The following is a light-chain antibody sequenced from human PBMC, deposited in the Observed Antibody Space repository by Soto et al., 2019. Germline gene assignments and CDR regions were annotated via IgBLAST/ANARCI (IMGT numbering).Light chain of an antibody. CDR1: QSISSW. CDR3: QQYNSYPWT. CDR2: DAS. V-gene: IGKV1-5*01. J-gene: IGKJ1*01. Sequence: DIQMTQSTSTLSASVGDRVTITGRASQSISSWLAWYQQKPGKAPKFLIYDASSLESGVPSRFSGSGSGTEFTLTISRLQPDDFATYYCQQYNSYPWTFGQGTKVDIK.